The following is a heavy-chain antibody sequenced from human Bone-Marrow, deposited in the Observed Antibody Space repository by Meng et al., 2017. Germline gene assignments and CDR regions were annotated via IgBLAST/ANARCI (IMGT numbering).Heavy chain of an antibody. D-gene: IGHD6-13*01. J-gene: IGHJ4*02. CDR3: ARDEDISAAGKLFGDY. CDR1: GYTFPDYW. V-gene: IGHV1-2*06. Sequence: QVPLGESGAEVKKPGPSVKVSCKASGYTFPDYWLHWVRRAPGQGLEWMGRINPKSGDTHYAQRFQGRVTMTGDTSISTAYMELSGLRSDDTAMYYCARDEDISAAGKLFGDYWGQGTLVTVSS. CDR2: INPKSGDT.